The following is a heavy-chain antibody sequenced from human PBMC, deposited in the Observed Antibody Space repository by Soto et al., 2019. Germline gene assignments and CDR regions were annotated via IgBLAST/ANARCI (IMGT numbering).Heavy chain of an antibody. V-gene: IGHV4-39*01. CDR3: ARQSLGNFDY. CDR1: GGSISSSSYY. Sequence: SETLSLTCTVSGGSISSSSYYWGWIRQPPGKGLEWIGSIYYSGSTYYNPSLKSRVTISVDTSKNQFSLKLSSVTAADTAVYYCARQSLGNFDYWGQGTLVTVSS. J-gene: IGHJ4*02. CDR2: IYYSGST. D-gene: IGHD3-16*01.